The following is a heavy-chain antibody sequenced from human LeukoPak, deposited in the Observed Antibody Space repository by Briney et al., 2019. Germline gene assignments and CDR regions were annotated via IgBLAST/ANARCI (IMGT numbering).Heavy chain of an antibody. CDR1: GFTFSNYG. Sequence: PGGSLRLSCAAPGFTFSNYGMHWVRQAPGTGLEWVAVIWYDGTNKHYADSVKGRFTISRDNSKNTVDLQMNSLRGEDTAVYFCARDEGMRSAYTYGYDYWGQGTLVTVSS. CDR2: IWYDGTNK. V-gene: IGHV3-33*01. CDR3: ARDEGMRSAYTYGYDY. D-gene: IGHD5-18*01. J-gene: IGHJ4*02.